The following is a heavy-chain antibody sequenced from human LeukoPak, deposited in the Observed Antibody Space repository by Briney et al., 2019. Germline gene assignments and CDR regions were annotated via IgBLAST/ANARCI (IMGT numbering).Heavy chain of an antibody. CDR3: VTARNSGYDPFDY. J-gene: IGHJ4*02. CDR2: ISAYNGNT. D-gene: IGHD5-12*01. CDR1: GYTFTSYG. Sequence: ASVKVSCKASGYTFTSYGISWVRQAPGQGLEWMGWISAYNGNTDYAQKLQGRVTITTNPSTSTAYIELRSLRSDDPAQYYCVTARNSGYDPFDYWGQRTLVTVSS. V-gene: IGHV1-18*01.